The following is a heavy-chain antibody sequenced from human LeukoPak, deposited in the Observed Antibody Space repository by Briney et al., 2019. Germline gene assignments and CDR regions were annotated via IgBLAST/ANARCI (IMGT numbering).Heavy chain of an antibody. D-gene: IGHD4-11*01. V-gene: IGHV1-8*01. CDR2: MNPNSGNT. Sequence: ASVKVSFKASGYTFTSYDINWVRQATGQGLEWMGWMNPNSGNTGYAQKFQGRVTMTRNTSISTAYMELSSLRSEDTAVYYCARGTTVAYYYYYYMDVWSRGTTVTVSS. CDR3: ARGTTVAYYYYYYMDV. J-gene: IGHJ6*03. CDR1: GYTFTSYD.